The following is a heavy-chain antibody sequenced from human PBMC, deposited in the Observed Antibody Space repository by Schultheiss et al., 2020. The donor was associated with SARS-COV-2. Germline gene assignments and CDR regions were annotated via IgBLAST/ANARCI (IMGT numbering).Heavy chain of an antibody. V-gene: IGHV3-13*01. CDR3: ARDLTYYDFWSGSYGMNV. J-gene: IGHJ6*02. Sequence: GGSLRLSCAASGFTFSSYAMHWVRQAPGKGLEWVSAIGTAGDTYYPGSVKGQFTISRDNSKNTLYLQMNSLRAEDTAVYYCARDLTYYDFWSGSYGMNVWGQGTTVTVSS. CDR2: IGTAGDT. D-gene: IGHD3-3*01. CDR1: GFTFSSYA.